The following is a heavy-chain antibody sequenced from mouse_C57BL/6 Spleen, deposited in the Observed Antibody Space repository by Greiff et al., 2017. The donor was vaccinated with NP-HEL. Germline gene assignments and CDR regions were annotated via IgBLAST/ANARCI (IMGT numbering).Heavy chain of an antibody. CDR3: ARGNGYNLYFDY. Sequence: EVQLQESEGGLVQPGRSMKLSCTASGFTFSDYYMAWVRQVPEKGLEWVANINYDGSSTYYLDSLKSRFIISRDNAKNILYLQMSSLKSEDTATYYCARGNGYNLYFDYWGQGTTLTVSS. CDR2: INYDGSST. CDR1: GFTFSDYY. V-gene: IGHV5-16*01. J-gene: IGHJ2*01. D-gene: IGHD2-2*01.